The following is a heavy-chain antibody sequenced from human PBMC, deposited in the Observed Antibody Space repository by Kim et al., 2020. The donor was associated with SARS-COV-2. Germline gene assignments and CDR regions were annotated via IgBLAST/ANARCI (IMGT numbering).Heavy chain of an antibody. CDR1: GGSVSSGSYY. V-gene: IGHV4-61*01. CDR2: IYYSGST. Sequence: SETLSLTCTVSGGSVSSGSYYWSWIRQPPGKGLEWIGYIYYSGSTNYNPSLKSRVTISVDTSKNQFSLKLSSVTAADTAGYYCARASGYDFWSGYYTDYYYYYGMDVWGQGTTVTVSS. J-gene: IGHJ6*02. D-gene: IGHD3-3*01. CDR3: ARASGYDFWSGYYTDYYYYYGMDV.